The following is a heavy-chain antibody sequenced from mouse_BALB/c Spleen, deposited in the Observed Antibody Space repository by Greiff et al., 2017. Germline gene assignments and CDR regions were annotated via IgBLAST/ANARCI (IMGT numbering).Heavy chain of an antibody. V-gene: IGHV1-14*01. J-gene: IGHJ4*01. CDR3: GLLWGGYAMDY. CDR1: GYTFTSYV. CDR2: INPYNDGT. Sequence: QLQQSGPELVKPGASVKMSCKASGYTFTSYVMHWVKQKPGQGLEWIGYINPYNDGTKYNEKFKGKATLTSDKSSSTAYMELSSLTSEDSAVYYCGLLWGGYAMDYWGQGTSVTVSS. D-gene: IGHD2-10*01.